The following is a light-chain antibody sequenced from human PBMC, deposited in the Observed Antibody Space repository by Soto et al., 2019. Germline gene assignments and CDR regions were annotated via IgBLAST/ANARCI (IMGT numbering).Light chain of an antibody. CDR1: RSNIGNNP. CDR3: ATWDDSLDGWV. CDR2: SND. J-gene: IGLJ3*02. V-gene: IGLV1-44*01. Sequence: QSVLTQPPSASGTPGQRVTISCSGSRSNIGNNPVNWYQQLPGTAPKLLTFSNDQRPSGVPDRFSGSKSGTSASLAISGLQSEDEADYYCATWDDSLDGWVFGVGTKVTVL.